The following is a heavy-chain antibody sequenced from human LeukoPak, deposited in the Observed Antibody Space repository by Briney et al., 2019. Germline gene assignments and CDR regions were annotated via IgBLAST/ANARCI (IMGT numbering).Heavy chain of an antibody. D-gene: IGHD5-18*01. CDR1: GFTFGSYG. J-gene: IGHJ4*02. Sequence: GGSLRLSCAAPGFTFGSYGIHWVRQAPDKGLEWVSFIRYDGSNKYHADSVKGRLTIYRDNYKIPLYLQMTSLRAEDTAVYYCAKVDTAMVSFGPFDYWGQGTMVTVSS. CDR3: AKVDTAMVSFGPFDY. CDR2: IRYDGSNK. V-gene: IGHV3-30*02.